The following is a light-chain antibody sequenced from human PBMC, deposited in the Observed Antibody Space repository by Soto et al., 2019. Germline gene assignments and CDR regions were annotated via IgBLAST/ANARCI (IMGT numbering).Light chain of an antibody. CDR2: DDN. V-gene: IGLV1-51*01. CDR3: GSWDSSLSAYV. Sequence: QSVLTQPPSVSAAPGQKVTISCSGSSSNIGGNSVSWYQQLPGTAPKLLIYDDNKRPSGIPDRFSGYKSGTSARLGITGFQTGDEADYYCGSWDSSLSAYVFGTGTKVTVL. CDR1: SSNIGGNS. J-gene: IGLJ1*01.